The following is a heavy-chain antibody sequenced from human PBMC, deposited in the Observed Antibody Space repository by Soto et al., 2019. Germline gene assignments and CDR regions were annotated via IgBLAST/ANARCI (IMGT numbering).Heavy chain of an antibody. V-gene: IGHV5-51*07. CDR1: GYSFSDYW. CDR2: IYPGDSNT. CDR3: TRHGVASI. J-gene: IGHJ3*02. D-gene: IGHD5-12*01. Sequence: GESLKISCKGSGYSFSDYWITWVHQMPGKGLEWMGVIYPGDSNTKYSPAFQGQVTMSADESISTAYLQWNSLKASDTAMYYCTRHGVASIWGQGTMVTVSS.